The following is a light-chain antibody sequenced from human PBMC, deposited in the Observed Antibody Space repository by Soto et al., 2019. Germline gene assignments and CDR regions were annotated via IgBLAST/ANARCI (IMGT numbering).Light chain of an antibody. J-gene: IGKJ3*01. CDR2: AAS. V-gene: IGKV1-6*01. CDR1: QGIRND. CDR3: LQKYFYPFT. Sequence: IQMTQSPSSLSACVGDRVTITCRASQGIRNDLDWFQQKPGKAPKLLIYAASNLQSGVPARFSGSGSGTDFTLTISSLQPEDFATYYCLQKYFYPFTFGPGTKVDIK.